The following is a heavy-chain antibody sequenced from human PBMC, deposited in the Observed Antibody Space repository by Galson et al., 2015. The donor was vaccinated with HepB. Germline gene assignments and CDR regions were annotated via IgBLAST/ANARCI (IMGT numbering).Heavy chain of an antibody. CDR2: IDPSDSYT. V-gene: IGHV5-10-1*01. J-gene: IGHJ6*02. D-gene: IGHD6-13*01. CDR1: GYSFTSYW. CDR3: ARQRTAAGTSHGMDV. Sequence: QSGAEVKKPGESLRISCKGSGYSFTSYWISWVRQMPGKGLEWMGRIDPSDSYTNYSPSFQGHVTISADKSISTAYLQWSSLKASDTAMYYCARQRTAAGTSHGMDVWGQGTTVTVSS.